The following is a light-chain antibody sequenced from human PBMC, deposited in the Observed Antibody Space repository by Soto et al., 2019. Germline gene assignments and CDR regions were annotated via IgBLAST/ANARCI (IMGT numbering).Light chain of an antibody. CDR2: AAS. V-gene: IGKV3-20*01. CDR1: QSVTSTY. CDR3: QHYGRSPT. J-gene: IGKJ1*01. Sequence: DIVLAQSPGTLSLSPGERATLSCRASQSVTSTYLSWYQQKPGQAPRLLFYAASSRAMGVPDRFTGSGSGTDFTLTINRLEPEDFAVYYCQHYGRSPTFGPVTKA.